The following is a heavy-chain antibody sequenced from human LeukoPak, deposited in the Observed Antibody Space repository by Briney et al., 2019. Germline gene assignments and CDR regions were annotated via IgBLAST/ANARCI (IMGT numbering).Heavy chain of an antibody. CDR3: ARAGPQDSSGYYRYYFDY. V-gene: IGHV3-48*03. Sequence: PGGSLRLSCAASGFTFSSYEMNWVRQAPGKGVEWVSYISSSGSTIYYADSVKGRFTISRDNAKNSLYLQMNSLRAEDTAVYYCARAGPQDSSGYYRYYFDYWGQGTLVTVSS. D-gene: IGHD3-22*01. CDR1: GFTFSSYE. CDR2: ISSSGSTI. J-gene: IGHJ4*02.